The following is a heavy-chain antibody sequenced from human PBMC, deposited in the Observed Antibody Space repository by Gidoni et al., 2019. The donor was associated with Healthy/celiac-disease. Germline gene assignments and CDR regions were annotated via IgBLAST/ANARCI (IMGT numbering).Heavy chain of an antibody. CDR2: INAGNGNT. CDR1: GYTFTSYA. J-gene: IGHJ6*02. V-gene: IGHV1-3*01. CDR3: ARDGSSSSLYYYSYGMDV. Sequence: QVQLVQSGAEVKKPGASVKVSCKASGYTFTSYAMHWVRQAPGQRLEWMGWINAGNGNTKYSQKFQGRVTITRDTSASTAYMELSSLRSEDTAVYYCARDGSSSSLYYYSYGMDVWGQGTTVTVSS. D-gene: IGHD6-6*01.